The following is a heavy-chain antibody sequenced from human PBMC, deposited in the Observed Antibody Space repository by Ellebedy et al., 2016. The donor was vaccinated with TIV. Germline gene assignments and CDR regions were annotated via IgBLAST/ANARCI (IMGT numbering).Heavy chain of an antibody. Sequence: GESMKISCAASGFTFSSHDMHCVRQPTGKGLEWVSGITSAGDKYYLSSVKGRFLISRDIAKNSLYLQMNSLRAEVTAVYYCARATSGFDYWGQGALATVSS. CDR3: ARATSGFDY. CDR1: GFTFSSHD. CDR2: ITSAGDK. J-gene: IGHJ4*02. D-gene: IGHD5-24*01. V-gene: IGHV3-13*01.